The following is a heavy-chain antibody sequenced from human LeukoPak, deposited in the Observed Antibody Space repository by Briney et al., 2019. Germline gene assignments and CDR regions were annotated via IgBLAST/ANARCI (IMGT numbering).Heavy chain of an antibody. CDR2: IWYDGSNK. V-gene: IGHV3-33*08. CDR1: GFTFSSYA. J-gene: IGHJ6*02. CDR3: ARELVGISGYYGMDV. D-gene: IGHD6-13*01. Sequence: AGGSLRLSCAASGFTFSSYAMSWVRQAPGKGLEWVAVIWYDGSNKYYADSVKGRFTISRDNSKNTLYLQMNSLRAEDTAVYYCARELVGISGYYGMDVWSQGTTVTVSS.